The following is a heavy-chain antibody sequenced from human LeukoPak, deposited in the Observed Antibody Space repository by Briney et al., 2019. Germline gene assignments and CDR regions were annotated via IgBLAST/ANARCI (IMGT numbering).Heavy chain of an antibody. CDR3: AIMHGYYDGSGYWVQ. Sequence: HPGGSLRLSCAASGFTFGSYGMSWVRQAPGKGLEWVSFITPNADRTSYADSVEGRFTISRDNPRNTLYMQMNSLRDEDTALYYCAIMHGYYDGSGYWVQWGQGTLVTVYS. CDR1: GFTFGSYG. V-gene: IGHV3-23*01. CDR2: ITPNADRT. D-gene: IGHD3-22*01. J-gene: IGHJ1*01.